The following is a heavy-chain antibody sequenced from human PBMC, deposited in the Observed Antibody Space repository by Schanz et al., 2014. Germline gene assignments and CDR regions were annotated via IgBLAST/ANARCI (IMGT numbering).Heavy chain of an antibody. CDR2: IRYDGSNN. D-gene: IGHD3-3*01. CDR3: AKEVRIVLRDWLPTPDFDY. V-gene: IGHV3-30*02. CDR1: GFTFSSYG. J-gene: IGHJ4*02. Sequence: QVQLVESGGGVVQPGGSLRLSCAASGFTFSSYGMHWVRQAPGKGLEWVAFIRYDGSNNYYADSVKGRFTISRDNSKNTLYLQMNSLRAEDTAIYYCAKEVRIVLRDWLPTPDFDYWGQGTLVTVSS.